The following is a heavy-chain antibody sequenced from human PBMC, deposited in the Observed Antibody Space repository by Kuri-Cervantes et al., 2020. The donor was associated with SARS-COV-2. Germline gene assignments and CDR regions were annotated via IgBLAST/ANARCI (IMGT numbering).Heavy chain of an antibody. V-gene: IGHV1-69*13. J-gene: IGHJ6*03. D-gene: IGHD6-13*01. CDR1: GGTFSSYA. CDR2: IIPIFGTA. Sequence: SVKVSCKASGGTFSSYAISWVRQAPGQGLEWMGRIIPIFGTANYAQEFQGRVTITADESTSTAYMELSSLRSEDTAVYYCARDHSSRAPGTPPYYMDVWGKGTTVTVSS. CDR3: ARDHSSRAPGTPPYYMDV.